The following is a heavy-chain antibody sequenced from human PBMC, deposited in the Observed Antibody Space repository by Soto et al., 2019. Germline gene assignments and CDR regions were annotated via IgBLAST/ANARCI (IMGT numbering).Heavy chain of an antibody. D-gene: IGHD3-3*01. CDR3: ARFPGECWSGYYKRSNWFDP. J-gene: IGHJ5*02. V-gene: IGHV4-38-2*01. CDR2: IYHSGST. CDR1: GYSISSGYY. Sequence: NPSETLSLTCAVSGYSISSGYYWGWIRQPPGKGLEWIGSIYHSGSTYYNPSLKSRVTISVDTSKNQFSLKLSSVTAADTAVYYCARFPGECWSGYYKRSNWFDPWGQGTLVTVSS.